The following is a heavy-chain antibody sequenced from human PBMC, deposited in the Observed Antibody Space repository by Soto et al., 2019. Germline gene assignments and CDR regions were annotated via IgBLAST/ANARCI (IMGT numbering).Heavy chain of an antibody. Sequence: EVQLLESGGGLVQPGVSLRLSCAASGFTFSRFAMSWVRQAPGKGLEWVSTISVSGESTYYSASVKGRFTISRDNSKNTLYLQMNSLRAEDTAVYYCAPTHTYSYGSGSYPYWGQGTLVSVSS. D-gene: IGHD3-10*01. J-gene: IGHJ4*02. CDR1: GFTFSRFA. CDR3: APTHTYSYGSGSYPY. V-gene: IGHV3-23*01. CDR2: ISVSGEST.